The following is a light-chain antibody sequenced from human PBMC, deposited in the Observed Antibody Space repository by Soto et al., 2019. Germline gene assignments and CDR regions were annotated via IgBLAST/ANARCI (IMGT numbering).Light chain of an antibody. Sequence: EIVMTQSPATLSVSPGERATLSCRASQSVSGNLAWYQQKPGQAPRLLIYGASTRATGIPARFSGSGSGTEFTLTSSSLQFEDFAVFYCKSYNNWLRTFGKGTKGET. CDR1: QSVSGN. CDR2: GAS. J-gene: IGKJ1*01. V-gene: IGKV3-15*01. CDR3: KSYNNWLRT.